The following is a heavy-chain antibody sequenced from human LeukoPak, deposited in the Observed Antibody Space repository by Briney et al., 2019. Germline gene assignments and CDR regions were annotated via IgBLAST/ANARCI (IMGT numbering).Heavy chain of an antibody. J-gene: IGHJ6*02. Sequence: PGGSLRLSCAASGFTFSSYGMHWVRQAPGKGLEWVAVISYDGSNKYYADSVKGRFTISRDNSKNTLYLQMNSLRAEDTAVYYCAKDQDYSKLWFDYYYYGMDVWGQGTTVTVSS. V-gene: IGHV3-30*18. D-gene: IGHD4-11*01. CDR1: GFTFSSYG. CDR3: AKDQDYSKLWFDYYYYGMDV. CDR2: ISYDGSNK.